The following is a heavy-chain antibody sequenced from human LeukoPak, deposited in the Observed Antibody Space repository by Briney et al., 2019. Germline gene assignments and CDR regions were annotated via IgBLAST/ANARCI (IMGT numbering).Heavy chain of an antibody. J-gene: IGHJ1*01. D-gene: IGHD6-19*01. CDR3: ARGLYSTGRPYFQH. Sequence: QPGRSLRLSCAASGFTFSGYAMHWVRQAPGKGLEWVAVISYDGGNKYYADSVKGRFTISRDNAKSSLYLQMNSLRAEDTALYYCARGLYSTGRPYFQHWGQGTLVTVSS. CDR2: ISYDGGNK. CDR1: GFTFSGYA. V-gene: IGHV3-30-3*01.